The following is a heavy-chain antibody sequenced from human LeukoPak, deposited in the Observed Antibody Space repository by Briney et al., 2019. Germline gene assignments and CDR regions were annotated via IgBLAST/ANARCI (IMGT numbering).Heavy chain of an antibody. CDR1: GYTFTSYG. CDR2: ISAYNGNT. Sequence: ASVKVSCEASGYTFTSYGISWVRQAPGQGLEWKGWISAYNGNTNYAQKLQGRVTMTTDTSTSTAYMELRSLRSDDTAVYYCARTYILTGYYLQPGDYWGQGTLVTVSS. D-gene: IGHD3-9*01. CDR3: ARTYILTGYYLQPGDY. J-gene: IGHJ4*02. V-gene: IGHV1-18*01.